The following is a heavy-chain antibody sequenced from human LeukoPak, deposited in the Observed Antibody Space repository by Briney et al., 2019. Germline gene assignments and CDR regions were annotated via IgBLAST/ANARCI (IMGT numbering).Heavy chain of an antibody. D-gene: IGHD2-15*01. CDR3: ARISGDIGY. CDR2: INPNSGGT. J-gene: IGHJ4*02. V-gene: IGHV1-2*02. Sequence: ASVKVSCKASGYTFTGYYMHWVRQAPGQGLEWMGWINPNSGGTNYAQKFQGRVTMTRDTSTSTVYMELSSLRSEDTAVYYCARISGDIGYWGQGTLVTVSS. CDR1: GYTFTGYY.